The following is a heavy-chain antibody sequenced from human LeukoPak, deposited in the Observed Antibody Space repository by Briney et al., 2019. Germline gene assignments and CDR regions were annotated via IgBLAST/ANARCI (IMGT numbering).Heavy chain of an antibody. D-gene: IGHD5-12*01. V-gene: IGHV1-2*02. J-gene: IGHJ4*02. CDR1: GYTFTGYY. Sequence: ASVKVSCKASGYTFTGYYMHWVRQAPGQGLEWMGWINPNSGGTNFAQRFQDRVTMTRDMSISTAYMELRSLRSDDTAVYYCARDYRYSGYEFDYWGQGTQVTVSS. CDR2: INPNSGGT. CDR3: ARDYRYSGYEFDY.